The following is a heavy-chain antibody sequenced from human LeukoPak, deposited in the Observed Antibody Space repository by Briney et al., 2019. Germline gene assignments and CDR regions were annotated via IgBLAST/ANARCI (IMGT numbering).Heavy chain of an antibody. V-gene: IGHV4-38-2*01. CDR1: GYSISSGYF. CDR3: GRGLYYMDV. J-gene: IGHJ6*03. D-gene: IGHD3-16*01. CDR2: MYHSGST. Sequence: PSETLSLTCAVSGYSISSGYFWGWIRPPPGKGLEWIGNMYHSGSTHYNPSLKSRVTMSVDTSKNQFSLKLSSVTAADTAVYYCGRGLYYMDVWGKGTTVTVSS.